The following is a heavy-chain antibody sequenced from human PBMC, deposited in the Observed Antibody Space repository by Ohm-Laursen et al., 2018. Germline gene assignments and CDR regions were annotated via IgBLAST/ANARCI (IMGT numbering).Heavy chain of an antibody. CDR1: GYTFTDYY. Sequence: ASVKVSCKASGYTFTDYYMHWVRQAPGQGLEWMGWINPKSGGTNYAQKFQGRVTMTRDASIRTAYMELTRLRSDDTAVYYCAKDSFAGFSGSWASDFWGQGTLVTVS. CDR3: AKDSFAGFSGSWASDF. D-gene: IGHD6-13*01. V-gene: IGHV1-2*02. CDR2: INPKSGGT. J-gene: IGHJ4*02.